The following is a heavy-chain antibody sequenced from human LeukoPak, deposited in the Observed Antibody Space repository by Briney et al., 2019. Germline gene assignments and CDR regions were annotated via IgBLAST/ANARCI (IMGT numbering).Heavy chain of an antibody. CDR2: INYDGSEK. V-gene: IGHV3-7*01. J-gene: IGHJ4*02. CDR1: GFTFSRYW. Sequence: GRSLRLSCAASGFTFSRYWMTWVRQAPGKGLEWVANINYDGSEKYYADSLKGRFTISRDNANNSLSLQMNTLRGEDTGVYYCARDVSMDIGGSDCWGPGTLVTVSS. CDR3: ARDVSMDIGGSDC. D-gene: IGHD2-2*03.